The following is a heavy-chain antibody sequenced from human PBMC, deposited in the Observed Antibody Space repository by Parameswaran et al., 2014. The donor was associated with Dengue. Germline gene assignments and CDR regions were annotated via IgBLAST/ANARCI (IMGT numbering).Heavy chain of an antibody. CDR1: GGSISSSSYY. V-gene: IGHV4-39*07. Sequence: SETLSLTCTVSGGSISSSSYYWGWIRQPPGKGLEWIGSIYHSGSTYYNPSLKSRVTISVDTSKNQFSLKLSSVTAADTAVYYCARDLLQWELRQSNWFDPWGQGTLVTVSS. D-gene: IGHD1-26*01. CDR3: ARDLLQWELRQSNWFDP. J-gene: IGHJ5*02. CDR2: IYHSGST.